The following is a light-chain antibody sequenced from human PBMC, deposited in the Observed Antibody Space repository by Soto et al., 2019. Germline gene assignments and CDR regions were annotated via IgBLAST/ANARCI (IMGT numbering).Light chain of an antibody. CDR3: QQYDGN. Sequence: DIQMTQSPSTLCASVGDRVIITCRASQSISTWLAWYQQKPGEGPKLLIYSASTLQSGVPSRFSGSGSGTEFTLTISGLQPDDFATYYCQQYDGNFGGGTRVEIK. CDR1: QSISTW. V-gene: IGKV1-5*01. CDR2: SAS. J-gene: IGKJ4*01.